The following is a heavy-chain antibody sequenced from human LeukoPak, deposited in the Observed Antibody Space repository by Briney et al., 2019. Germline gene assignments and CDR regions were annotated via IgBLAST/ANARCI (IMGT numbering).Heavy chain of an antibody. CDR1: GYSFPTYW. Sequence: PGESLKISCKGSGYSFPTYWIGWVRQMPGKGLEWMGIIYLGDSDTRYNPSFEGQVTISADKSSSTAYLEWSTLKASDTAMYYCARRLGTHRDNWFDSWGQGTLVTVSS. V-gene: IGHV5-51*01. D-gene: IGHD4-23*01. J-gene: IGHJ5*01. CDR2: IYLGDSDT. CDR3: ARRLGTHRDNWFDS.